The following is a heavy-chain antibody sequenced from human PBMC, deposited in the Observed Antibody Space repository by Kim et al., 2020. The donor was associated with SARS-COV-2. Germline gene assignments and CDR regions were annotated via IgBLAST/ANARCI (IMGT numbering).Heavy chain of an antibody. Sequence: GGSLRLSCAASGFTFDDYGMSWVRQAPGKGLEWVSGINWNGGSTGYADSVKGRFTISRDNAKNSLYLQMNSLRAEDTALYHCARVYASPYYYDSSGYYPFDYWGQGTLVTVSS. CDR1: GFTFDDYG. CDR2: INWNGGST. CDR3: ARVYASPYYYDSSGYYPFDY. D-gene: IGHD3-22*01. J-gene: IGHJ4*02. V-gene: IGHV3-20*01.